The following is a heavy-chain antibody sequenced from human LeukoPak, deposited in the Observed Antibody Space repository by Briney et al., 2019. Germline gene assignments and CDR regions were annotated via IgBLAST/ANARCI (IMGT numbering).Heavy chain of an antibody. V-gene: IGHV1-2*02. D-gene: IGHD5-12*01. CDR1: GYTFTGYY. Sequence: GASVKVSCKASGYTFTGYYMHWVRQAPGQGLEWMGWINPNSGGTKCAQKFQGRVTMTRDTSITTAYMELSRLRSDDTAVYYCARELVATMVDHWGQGTLVTVSS. CDR2: INPNSGGT. J-gene: IGHJ4*02. CDR3: ARELVATMVDH.